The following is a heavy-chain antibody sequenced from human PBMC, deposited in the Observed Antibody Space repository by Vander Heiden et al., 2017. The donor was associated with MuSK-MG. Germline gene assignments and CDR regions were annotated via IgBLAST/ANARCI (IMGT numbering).Heavy chain of an antibody. Sequence: EVQLVASGGGLVKPGGSLRPSCAASGFTFSSYSMNWVRQAPGKGLEWVSSISSSSSYIYYADSVKGRFTISRDNAKNSLYLQMNSLRAEDTAVYYCAREGITIFGVVDYWGQGTLVTVSS. V-gene: IGHV3-21*01. J-gene: IGHJ4*02. CDR1: GFTFSSYS. CDR2: ISSSSSYI. CDR3: AREGITIFGVVDY. D-gene: IGHD3-3*01.